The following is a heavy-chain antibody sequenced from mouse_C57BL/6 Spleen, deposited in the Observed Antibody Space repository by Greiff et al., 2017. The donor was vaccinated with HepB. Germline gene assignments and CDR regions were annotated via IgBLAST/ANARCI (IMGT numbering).Heavy chain of an antibody. Sequence: EVKLEESGGGLVQPGGSMKLSCVASGFTFSNYWMNWVRQSPEKGLEWVAQIRLKSDNYATHYAESVKGRFTISRDDSKSSVYLQMNNLRAEDTGIYYCTDGIPRFAYWGQGTLVTVSA. CDR3: TDGIPRFAY. D-gene: IGHD2-1*01. J-gene: IGHJ3*01. V-gene: IGHV6-3*01. CDR2: IRLKSDNYAT. CDR1: GFTFSNYW.